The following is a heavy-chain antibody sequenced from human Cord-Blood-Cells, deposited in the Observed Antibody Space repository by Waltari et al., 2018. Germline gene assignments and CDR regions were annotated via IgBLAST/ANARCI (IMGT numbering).Heavy chain of an antibody. Sequence: QVQLVQSGAAVKKPGSSVTVYCKASGGPFSSYAISWVRQAPGQGLEWMGGISPIFGTANYAQKFQGRVTITADESTSTAYMELSSLRSEDTAVYYCARSRGNDAFDIWGQGTMVTVSS. D-gene: IGHD3-10*01. CDR1: GGPFSSYA. V-gene: IGHV1-69*01. CDR3: ARSRGNDAFDI. J-gene: IGHJ3*02. CDR2: ISPIFGTA.